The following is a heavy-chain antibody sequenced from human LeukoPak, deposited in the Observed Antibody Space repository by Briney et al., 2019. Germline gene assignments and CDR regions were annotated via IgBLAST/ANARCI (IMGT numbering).Heavy chain of an antibody. V-gene: IGHV3-48*03. CDR1: GFTFSSYE. CDR3: ARGGYCSGGSCRWFDP. D-gene: IGHD2-15*01. Sequence: GGSLRLSCAASGFTFSSYEMNWVRQAPGKGLESVSYISSSGSTIYYADSVKGRFTISRDNAKNSLYLQMNSLRAEDTAVYYCARGGYCSGGSCRWFDPWGQGTLVTVSS. J-gene: IGHJ5*02. CDR2: ISSSGSTI.